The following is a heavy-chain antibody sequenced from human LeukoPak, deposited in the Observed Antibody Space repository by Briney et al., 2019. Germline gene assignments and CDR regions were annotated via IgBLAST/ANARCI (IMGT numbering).Heavy chain of an antibody. Sequence: ASVKVSCKASGYTFTGYYMHWVRQAPGQGLEWMGRINPNSGGTNYAQKFQGRVTMTRDTSISTAYMELSRLRSEDAAVYYCARDSGSGNNDYWGQGTLVTVSS. CDR3: ARDSGSGNNDY. CDR1: GYTFTGYY. J-gene: IGHJ4*02. CDR2: INPNSGGT. D-gene: IGHD1-26*01. V-gene: IGHV1-2*06.